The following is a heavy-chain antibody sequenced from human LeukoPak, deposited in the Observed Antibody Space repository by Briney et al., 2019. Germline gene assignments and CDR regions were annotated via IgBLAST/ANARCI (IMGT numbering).Heavy chain of an antibody. V-gene: IGHV4-39*01. CDR3: ASQAIYPLIT. J-gene: IGHJ5*02. CDR2: IYYSGST. Sequence: PSETLSLTCTVSGGSISSSSYYWGWIRQPPGKGLEWIGSIYYSGSTYYNPSLKSRVTISVDTSKNQFSLRLSSVTAADTAVYYCASQAIYPLITWGQGTLVTVSS. CDR1: GGSISSSSYY. D-gene: IGHD5-18*01.